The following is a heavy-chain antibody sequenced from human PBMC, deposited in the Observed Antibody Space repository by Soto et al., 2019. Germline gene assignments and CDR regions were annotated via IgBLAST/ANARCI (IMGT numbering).Heavy chain of an antibody. CDR3: ERANYYAGSGYYYYFDY. Sequence: SETLSLTCAVSGYSISSDYSWAWIRQPPGKGLEWIWSIFHSGGTYYNPSLKSRVTISIDTSRNNFSLKLSSVNAADTAVYYCERANYYAGSGYYYYFDYWGHGTMVT. J-gene: IGHJ4*01. D-gene: IGHD3-22*01. CDR1: GYSISSDYS. V-gene: IGHV4-38-2*01. CDR2: IFHSGGT.